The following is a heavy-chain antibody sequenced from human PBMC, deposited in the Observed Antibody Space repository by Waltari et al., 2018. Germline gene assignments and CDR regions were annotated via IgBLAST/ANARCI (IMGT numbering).Heavy chain of an antibody. CDR2: IRSKAYGGTT. J-gene: IGHJ4*02. CDR3: TRVGSTSFFDY. D-gene: IGHD2-2*01. V-gene: IGHV3-49*04. CDR1: GFTFGDYA. Sequence: EVQLVESGGGLVQPGRSLRLSCTASGFTFGDYAMSWVRQAPGKGLEWVGFIRSKAYGGTTEYAASVKGRFTISRDDSKSIAYLQMNSLKTEDTAVYYCTRVGSTSFFDYWGQGTLVTVSS.